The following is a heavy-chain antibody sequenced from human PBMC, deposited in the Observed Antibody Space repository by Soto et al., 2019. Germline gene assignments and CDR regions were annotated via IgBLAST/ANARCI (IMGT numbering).Heavy chain of an antibody. CDR2: IIPILGTA. CDR3: ARLRSIGGLAFDI. CDR1: GGTFSSYT. J-gene: IGHJ3*02. Sequence: SVKVSCKASGGTFSSYTITWVRQAPGQGLEWMGGIIPILGTANYAQKFQGRVTITADESTSTAYMELSSLRSEDTAVYYCARLRSIGGLAFDIWGQGTMVTVSS. V-gene: IGHV1-69*13. D-gene: IGHD2-2*01.